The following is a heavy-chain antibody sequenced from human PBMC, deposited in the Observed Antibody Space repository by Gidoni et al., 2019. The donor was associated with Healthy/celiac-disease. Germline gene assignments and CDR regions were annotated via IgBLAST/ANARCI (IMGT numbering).Heavy chain of an antibody. CDR1: GGTFSSYA. J-gene: IGHJ5*02. V-gene: IGHV1-69*09. CDR2: IIPILGIA. D-gene: IGHD3-10*01. CDR3: ARPGGSGSYYNVDWFDP. Sequence: QVQLVQSGAEVKKPGSSGKVSCKASGGTFSSYAISWVRQAPGQGLEWMGRIIPILGIATYAQKFQGSVTITADKSTSTAYMELSSLRSEDTAVYYCARPGGSGSYYNVDWFDPWGQGTLVTVSS.